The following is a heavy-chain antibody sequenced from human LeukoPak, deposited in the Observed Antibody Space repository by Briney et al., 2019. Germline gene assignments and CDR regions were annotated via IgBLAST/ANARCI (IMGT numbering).Heavy chain of an antibody. Sequence: QPGRSLRLSCAASGFTVSSYAMHSVRQAAGKGLGWVAVIWYDGNNKYYADAVKGRFTISRDNSKNTMYLQMNSLRAEDTAVYYCARETSGHHDYWGQGTLVTVSS. CDR2: IWYDGNNK. V-gene: IGHV3-33*01. J-gene: IGHJ4*02. D-gene: IGHD3-10*01. CDR1: GFTVSSYA. CDR3: ARETSGHHDY.